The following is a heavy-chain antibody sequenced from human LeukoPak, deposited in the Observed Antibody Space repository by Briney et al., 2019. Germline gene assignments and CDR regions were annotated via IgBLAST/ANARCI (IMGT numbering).Heavy chain of an antibody. CDR1: GFTFSSYA. D-gene: IGHD5-18*01. CDR3: ARDPYSYGYVNY. V-gene: IGHV3-30*04. J-gene: IGHJ4*02. CDR2: ISYDGGNK. Sequence: PGGSLRLSCAASGFTFSSYAMHWVRQAPGKGLEWVAVISYDGGNKYYADSVKGRFTISRDNSKNTLYLQMNSLRAEDTAVYYCARDPYSYGYVNYWGQGTLVTVSS.